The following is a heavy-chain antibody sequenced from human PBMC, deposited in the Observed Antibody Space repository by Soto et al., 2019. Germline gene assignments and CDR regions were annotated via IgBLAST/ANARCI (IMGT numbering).Heavy chain of an antibody. CDR2: IYYTGST. Sequence: ETLSLTCTFSGGSISSYYWSWIRQPPGKGLEWIGYIYYTGSTKYNPSLRSRVTISVDTSKNQFSLKLSSVTAADTAVYYCASVKNWNDFEYWGQGTLVTVSS. CDR3: ASVKNWNDFEY. V-gene: IGHV4-59*01. J-gene: IGHJ4*02. CDR1: GGSISSYY. D-gene: IGHD1-1*01.